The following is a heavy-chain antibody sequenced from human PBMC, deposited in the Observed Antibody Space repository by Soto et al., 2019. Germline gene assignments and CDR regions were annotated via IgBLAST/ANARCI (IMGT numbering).Heavy chain of an antibody. J-gene: IGHJ6*02. D-gene: IGHD2-15*01. CDR1: GGSISSGGYY. CDR2: IYYSGST. CDR3: ARDPLVDAIDPLYGMDV. V-gene: IGHV4-31*03. Sequence: PSETLSLTCTVSGGSISSGGYYWSWIRQHPGKGLEWIGYIYYSGSTYYNPSLKSRVTISVDTSKNQFSLKLSSVTAADTAVYYCARDPLVDAIDPLYGMDVWGQGTTVTVSS.